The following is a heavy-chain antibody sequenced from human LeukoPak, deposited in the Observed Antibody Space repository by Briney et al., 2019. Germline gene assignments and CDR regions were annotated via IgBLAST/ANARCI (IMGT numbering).Heavy chain of an antibody. D-gene: IGHD6-6*01. CDR2: INPDSGGT. Sequence: ASVKVSCKASGYTFTGYYMHWVRQAPGQGLEWIGRINPDSGGTNSAQKFQGRVTMTRDTSISTAYIELSSLRSDDTAVYYRARAKEQTIAARYFDYWGQGTLVTVSS. J-gene: IGHJ4*02. CDR3: ARAKEQTIAARYFDY. V-gene: IGHV1-2*06. CDR1: GYTFTGYY.